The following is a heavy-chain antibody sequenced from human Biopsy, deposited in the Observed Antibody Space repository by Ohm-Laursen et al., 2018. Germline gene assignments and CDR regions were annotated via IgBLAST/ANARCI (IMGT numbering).Heavy chain of an antibody. Sequence: SLRLSCTASGFRFGDYAMHWVRQAPGKGLEWVSGISWNSDTIDYAVSVRGRFTISRDNAKNSLYLQMSSLRAEDTAFYYCAKEGPPKDYSSSFHSWGQGTLATVSS. CDR3: AKEGPPKDYSSSFHS. CDR2: ISWNSDTI. V-gene: IGHV3-9*01. CDR1: GFRFGDYA. J-gene: IGHJ4*02. D-gene: IGHD6-13*01.